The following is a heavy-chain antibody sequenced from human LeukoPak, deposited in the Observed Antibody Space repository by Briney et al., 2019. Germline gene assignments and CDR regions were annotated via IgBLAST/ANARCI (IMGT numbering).Heavy chain of an antibody. J-gene: IGHJ6*03. CDR1: GFTFSSYS. V-gene: IGHV3-21*04. CDR3: ARGSNYDSSGSQGYYYYYYYMDV. CDR2: ISSSSSYI. Sequence: GGSLRLSCAASGFTFSSYSMNWVRQALGKGLEWVSSISSSSSYIYYADSVKGRFTISRDNSKNTLYLQMNSLRAEDTAVYYCARGSNYDSSGSQGYYYYYYYMDVWGKGTTVTISS. D-gene: IGHD3-22*01.